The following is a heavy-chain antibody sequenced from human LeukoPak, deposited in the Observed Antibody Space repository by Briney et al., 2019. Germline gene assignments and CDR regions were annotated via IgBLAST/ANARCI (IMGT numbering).Heavy chain of an antibody. J-gene: IGHJ3*02. V-gene: IGHV3-74*01. D-gene: IGHD4-17*01. CDR1: GFTFSSYW. CDR2: INSDGSST. Sequence: GGSLRLSCVASGFTFSSYWMHWVRQAPGKGLVWVSRINSDGSSTSYADSVKGRFTISRDNAKNTLYLQMNSLRAEDTAVYYCAKGVYGDYTTDAFDIWGQGTMVSVSS. CDR3: AKGVYGDYTTDAFDI.